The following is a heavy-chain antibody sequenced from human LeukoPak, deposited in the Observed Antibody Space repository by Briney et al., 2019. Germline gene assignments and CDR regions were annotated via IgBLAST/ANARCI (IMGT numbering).Heavy chain of an antibody. CDR2: ISSSSSYI. CDR3: AREGSGSGHDY. J-gene: IGHJ4*02. CDR1: GFTFSSYS. V-gene: IGHV3-21*01. D-gene: IGHD6-19*01. Sequence: GGSLRLSCAASGFTFSSYSMIWVRQAPGKGLEWVSSISSSSSYIYYADSAKGRFTISRDNAKNSLYLQMNSLRAEDTAVYYCAREGSGSGHDYWGQGTLVTVSS.